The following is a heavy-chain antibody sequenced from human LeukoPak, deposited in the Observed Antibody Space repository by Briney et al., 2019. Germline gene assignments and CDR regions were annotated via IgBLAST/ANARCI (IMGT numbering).Heavy chain of an antibody. D-gene: IGHD4-11*01. V-gene: IGHV4-59*01. Sequence: SETLSLTCTVSGGSISSYYWSWIRQPPGKGLEWIGYIYYSGSTNYNPSLKSRVTISVDTSKNQFSLKLSSVTVADTAVYYCARVLMTTDAFDIWGQGTMVTVSS. CDR3: ARVLMTTDAFDI. CDR1: GGSISSYY. J-gene: IGHJ3*02. CDR2: IYYSGST.